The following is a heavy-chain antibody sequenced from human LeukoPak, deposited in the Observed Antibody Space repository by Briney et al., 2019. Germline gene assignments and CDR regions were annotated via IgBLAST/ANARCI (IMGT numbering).Heavy chain of an antibody. CDR3: ARHEGSVLRFLEPNHGWFDP. V-gene: IGHV4-39*01. J-gene: IGHJ5*02. Sequence: SETLSLTCTVSGGSISSSSYYWGWIRQPPGKGLEWIGSIYYSGSTCYNPSLKSRVTISVDTSKNQFSLKLSSVTAADTAVYYCARHEGSVLRFLEPNHGWFDPWGQGTLVTVSS. CDR1: GGSISSSSYY. CDR2: IYYSGST. D-gene: IGHD3-3*01.